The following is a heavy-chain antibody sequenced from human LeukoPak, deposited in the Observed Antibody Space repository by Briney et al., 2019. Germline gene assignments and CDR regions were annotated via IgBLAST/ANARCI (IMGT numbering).Heavy chain of an antibody. D-gene: IGHD3-16*02. CDR2: ISGSGGST. V-gene: IGHV3-23*01. Sequence: GGSLRLSCAASGFTFSSYAMSWVRQAPGKGLEWVSAISGSGGSTYYGDSVKGRFTISRDNSKDTVYLRMNSLRAEDTAIFYCVRDIELSTWGPGTMVTVSS. CDR3: VRDIELST. CDR1: GFTFSSYA. J-gene: IGHJ3*01.